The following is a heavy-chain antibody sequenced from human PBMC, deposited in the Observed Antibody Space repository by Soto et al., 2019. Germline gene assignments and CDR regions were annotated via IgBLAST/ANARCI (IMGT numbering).Heavy chain of an antibody. D-gene: IGHD1-26*01. CDR1: GGSISTYY. CDR3: ARGLKWELLY. Sequence: PSETLSLTCTVSGGSISTYYWGWVRQPPGKGLEWIGYIYYSGSTNYNPSLKSRVTISVDTSKNHFSLRLSSVTAADTAVYYCARGLKWELLYWGQGTLVTVSS. V-gene: IGHV4-59*01. J-gene: IGHJ4*02. CDR2: IYYSGST.